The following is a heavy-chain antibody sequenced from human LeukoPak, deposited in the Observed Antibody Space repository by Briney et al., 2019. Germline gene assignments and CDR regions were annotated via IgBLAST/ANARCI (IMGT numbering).Heavy chain of an antibody. D-gene: IGHD6-6*01. V-gene: IGHV4-39*01. Sequence: SETLSLTGTVSGGSISSSSYYWGWIRQPPGKGLEWIGSIYYSGSTYYNPSLKSRVTISVDTSKNQFSLKLSSVTAADTAVYYCARQRGSSWDYYYYYYMDVWGKGTTVTVSS. J-gene: IGHJ6*03. CDR1: GGSISSSSYY. CDR2: IYYSGST. CDR3: ARQRGSSWDYYYYYYMDV.